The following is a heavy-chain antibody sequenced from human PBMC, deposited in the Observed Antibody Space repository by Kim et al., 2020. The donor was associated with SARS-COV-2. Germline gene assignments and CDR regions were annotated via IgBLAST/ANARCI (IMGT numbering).Heavy chain of an antibody. J-gene: IGHJ4*02. Sequence: SETQSLTCTVSGGSISSSSFYWGWIRQPPGKGLEWIGNIHHTGSTYYTPSLKSRVTISVDTSKNQFALKLSSVSAADTAVYYCARQRRTSGNYDFDYWGQGTLVTVSS. V-gene: IGHV4-39*01. CDR2: IHHTGST. D-gene: IGHD1-26*01. CDR3: ARQRRTSGNYDFDY. CDR1: GGSISSSSFY.